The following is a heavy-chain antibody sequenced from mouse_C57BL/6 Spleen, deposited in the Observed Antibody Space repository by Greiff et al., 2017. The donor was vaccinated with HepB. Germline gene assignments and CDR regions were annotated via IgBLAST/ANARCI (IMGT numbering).Heavy chain of an antibody. CDR3: ARSGRDYFDY. Sequence: QVHVKQPGAELVRPGSSVKLSCKASGYTFTSYWMDWVKQRPGQGLEWIGNIYPSDSETHYNQKFKDKATLTVDKSSSTAYMQLSSLTSEDSAVYYCARSGRDYFDYWGQGTTLTVSS. D-gene: IGHD3-1*01. CDR2: IYPSDSET. CDR1: GYTFTSYW. V-gene: IGHV1-61*01. J-gene: IGHJ2*01.